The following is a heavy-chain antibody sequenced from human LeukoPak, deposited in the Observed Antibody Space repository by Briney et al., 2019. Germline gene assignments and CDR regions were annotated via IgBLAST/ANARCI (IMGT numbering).Heavy chain of an antibody. V-gene: IGHV4-38-2*01. D-gene: IGHD2-2*03. J-gene: IGHJ4*02. CDR2: IYHSGST. Sequence: PSETLSLSCVVSGYSIGSGYYWAWIRQPPGKGLEWIGSIYHSGSTYYNPSLKSRVTISIDTTKNQFSLKLSSVTAADTAVYYCARCISGYWNRHFDYWGQGTLVTVSS. CDR1: GYSIGSGYY. CDR3: ARCISGYWNRHFDY.